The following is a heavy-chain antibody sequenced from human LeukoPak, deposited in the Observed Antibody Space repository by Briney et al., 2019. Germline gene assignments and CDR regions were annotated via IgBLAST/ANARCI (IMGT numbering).Heavy chain of an antibody. J-gene: IGHJ5*02. V-gene: IGHV1-18*01. CDR1: GYTFTSYG. Sequence: ASVKVSCKASGYTFTSYGMSWVRQAPGQGLEWMGWISAYNGNTNYAQKLQGRVTMTTDTSTSTAYMELRSLRSDDTAVYYCARNRLGVAVAGNWFDPWGQGTLVTVSS. D-gene: IGHD6-19*01. CDR2: ISAYNGNT. CDR3: ARNRLGVAVAGNWFDP.